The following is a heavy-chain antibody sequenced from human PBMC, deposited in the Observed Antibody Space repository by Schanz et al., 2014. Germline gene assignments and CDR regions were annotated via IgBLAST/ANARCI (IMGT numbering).Heavy chain of an antibody. Sequence: EVQLVESGGGLVKPGDSLRLSCAASGFTFSSYTMKWVRQAPGKGLEWVSSISSTSTYLYYADSVKGRFTISRDSARNSLYLQMSSLRAEDTAVYYCARGTPFLCDYWGQGTRVTVSA. CDR2: ISSTSTYL. CDR1: GFTFSSYT. J-gene: IGHJ4*02. CDR3: ARGTPFLCDY. D-gene: IGHD3-16*01. V-gene: IGHV3-21*01.